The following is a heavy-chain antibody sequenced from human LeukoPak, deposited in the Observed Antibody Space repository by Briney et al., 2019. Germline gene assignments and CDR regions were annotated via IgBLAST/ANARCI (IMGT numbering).Heavy chain of an antibody. V-gene: IGHV1-46*01. CDR3: AREGPYSDSSRSRFDY. CDR1: GYTFTNYY. CDR2: INPSGGST. Sequence: ASVKVSCKASGYTFTNYYVHWVRQAPGQGLEWTGIINPSGGSTSYAQKFQGRVTMTRDTSTSTVYMELSSLRSEDTAVYYCAREGPYSDSSRSRFDYWGQGTLVTVSS. D-gene: IGHD6-6*01. J-gene: IGHJ4*02.